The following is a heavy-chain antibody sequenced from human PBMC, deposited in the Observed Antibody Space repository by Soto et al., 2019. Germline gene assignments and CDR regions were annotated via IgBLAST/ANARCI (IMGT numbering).Heavy chain of an antibody. CDR2: ISGSGDST. CDR1: GFTFTNYA. Sequence: GGSLRLSCAASGFTFTNYAMSWVRQAPGKGLEWVSGISGSGDSTYYADSVKGRFTTSRDNSKNTLYPQMNSLRAEDTAVYYCANPSEGGTPFYVYYAMDVWGQGTTVTVSS. J-gene: IGHJ6*02. V-gene: IGHV3-23*01. D-gene: IGHD3-16*01. CDR3: ANPSEGGTPFYVYYAMDV.